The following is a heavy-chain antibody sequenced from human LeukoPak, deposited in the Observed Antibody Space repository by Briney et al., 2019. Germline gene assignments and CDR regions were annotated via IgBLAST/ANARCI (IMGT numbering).Heavy chain of an antibody. V-gene: IGHV1-2*02. Sequence: ASVKVSCKASGYTLTGYHVHWVRQAPGQGLDWMGWINPINGDTNYAQKFQGRLTMPRETSINTAYMELRGLISDDTAVYYCARGVAAYTHYADSSGYDWGQGTLVLVSS. D-gene: IGHD3-22*01. J-gene: IGHJ4*02. CDR2: INPINGDT. CDR1: GYTLTGYH. CDR3: ARGVAAYTHYADSSGYD.